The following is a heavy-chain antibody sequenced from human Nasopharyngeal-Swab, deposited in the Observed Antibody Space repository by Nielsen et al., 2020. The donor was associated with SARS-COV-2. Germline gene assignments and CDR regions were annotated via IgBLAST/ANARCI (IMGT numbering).Heavy chain of an antibody. CDR2: IRDKDHNYAT. J-gene: IGHJ4*02. CDR1: VLVVRTSA. CDR3: PTDFYFDY. Sequence: SRGASVLVVRTSAIHGARPDCGKGLEGVGRIRDKDHNYATTYGASVQGRFTTSRDDTKNTAFLQMDSLKTEDTALYYCPTDFYFDYWGQGTLVNVSS. V-gene: IGHV3-73*01.